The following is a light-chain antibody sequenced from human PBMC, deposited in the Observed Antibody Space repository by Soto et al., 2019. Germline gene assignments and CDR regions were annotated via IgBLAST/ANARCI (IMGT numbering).Light chain of an antibody. J-gene: IGKJ1*01. V-gene: IGKV3-15*01. CDR1: QSVSSN. Sequence: EIVMKQSPATLSLSQGDRATLSCRASQSVSSNLVWYQQKPGQAPRLLIYDTSTRASDIPARFSGSGSETEFTLTISSLQSEDFAVYYCQHYNNWPPWTFGQGTKVDI. CDR2: DTS. CDR3: QHYNNWPPWT.